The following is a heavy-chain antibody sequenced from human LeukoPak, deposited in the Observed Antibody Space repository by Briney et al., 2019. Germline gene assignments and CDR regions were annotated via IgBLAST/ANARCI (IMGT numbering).Heavy chain of an antibody. CDR2: ISLYFGIT. D-gene: IGHD4-11*01. V-gene: IGHV3-43*01. J-gene: IGHJ4*02. CDR1: GFTFYDYT. Sequence: GGSLRLSCAASGFTFYDYTMHWVRQAPGKGLECVSLISLYFGITYYEDSVKGRFTISRDKSKNYLYLQMNSLRTEDTALYYCAKGHTVTLYYFDYWGQGTLVTVSS. CDR3: AKGHTVTLYYFDY.